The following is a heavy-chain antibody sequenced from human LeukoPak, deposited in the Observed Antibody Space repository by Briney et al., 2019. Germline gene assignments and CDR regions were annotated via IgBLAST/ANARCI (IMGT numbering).Heavy chain of an antibody. Sequence: ASVKVSCKASGYTFTSYGISWVRQAPGQGLEWMGWISAYNGNTNYAQKLQGRVTMTTDTSTSTAYMELRSLRSDDTAVYYCARAPHGGYCSSTSCYMGSRVGLRENDYWGQGTLVTVSS. V-gene: IGHV1-18*01. CDR1: GYTFTSYG. CDR3: ARAPHGGYCSSTSCYMGSRVGLRENDY. D-gene: IGHD2-2*02. J-gene: IGHJ4*02. CDR2: ISAYNGNT.